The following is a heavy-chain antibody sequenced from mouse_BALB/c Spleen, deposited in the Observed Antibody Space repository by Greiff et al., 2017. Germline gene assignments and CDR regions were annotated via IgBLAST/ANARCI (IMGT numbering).Heavy chain of an antibody. V-gene: IGHV1-15*01. CDR3: TRIDKKDAMDY. CDR2: IDPETGGT. CDR1: GYTFTDYE. J-gene: IGHJ4*01. Sequence: VKLQESGAELVRPGASVTLSCKASGYTFTDYEMHWVKQTPVHGLEWIGAIDPETGGTAYNQKFKGKATLTADKSSSTAYMELRSLTSEDSAVYYCTRIDKKDAMDYWGQGTSVTVSS.